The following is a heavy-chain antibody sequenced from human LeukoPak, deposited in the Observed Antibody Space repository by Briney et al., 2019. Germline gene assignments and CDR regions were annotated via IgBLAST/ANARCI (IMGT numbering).Heavy chain of an antibody. CDR1: GFNFSNYA. J-gene: IGHJ4*02. Sequence: GGSLRLSCAASGFNFSNYAMTWVRQAPGKGLEWVSAVTGSTSNTFYADSVKGRFTISRDNSKNTLSLQMNSLRAEDAAVYYCAKAVLLWFGEFLHFDFWGQGTLVTVSS. D-gene: IGHD3-10*01. V-gene: IGHV3-23*01. CDR3: AKAVLLWFGEFLHFDF. CDR2: VTGSTSNT.